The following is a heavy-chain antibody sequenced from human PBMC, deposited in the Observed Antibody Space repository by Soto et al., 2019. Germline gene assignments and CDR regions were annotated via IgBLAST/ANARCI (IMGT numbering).Heavy chain of an antibody. V-gene: IGHV1-69*19. J-gene: IGHJ4*02. CDR2: ISPRFGAA. CDR3: AREVQVHTPAFVY. CDR1: GGTFNTYA. D-gene: IGHD3-10*01. Sequence: QVQLVQSGAEMKKPGSSVKVSCQSSGGTFNTYAMNWVRQAPGQGPEWMGDISPRFGAANYAPKFQGRVTITADESTGTSYMHLSSLTSEDTAVYFCAREVQVHTPAFVYWGQGTLVTVSS.